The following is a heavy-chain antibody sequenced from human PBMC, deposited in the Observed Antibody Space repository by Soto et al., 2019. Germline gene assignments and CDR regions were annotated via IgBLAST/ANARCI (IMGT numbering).Heavy chain of an antibody. CDR2: ISSNGRST. CDR3: ARDRCTNGVCYAPSDY. J-gene: IGHJ4*02. D-gene: IGHD2-8*01. V-gene: IGHV3-64*01. Sequence: EVQLVESGGGLVQPGGSLRLSCATSGFTFSTYAMHWVRQAPGKGLEYVSAISSNGRSTYYANSVKGRFTISRDNSKNTLYLQMDSLRAEDMAVSYCARDRCTNGVCYAPSDYWGQGTLVTVSS. CDR1: GFTFSTYA.